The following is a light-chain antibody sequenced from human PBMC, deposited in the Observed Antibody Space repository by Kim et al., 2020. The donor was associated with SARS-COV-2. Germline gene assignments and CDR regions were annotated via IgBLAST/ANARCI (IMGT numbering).Light chain of an antibody. Sequence: SYELTQPPSVSVSPGQTTSITCSGDKLWDKYACWYQQKPGQSPVLVIYQDSKRPSGIPERFSGSNSGNTATLTISGTQAMDEADYYCQAWDSSTAVFGGG. V-gene: IGLV3-1*01. CDR2: QDS. J-gene: IGLJ2*01. CDR3: QAWDSSTAV. CDR1: KLWDKY.